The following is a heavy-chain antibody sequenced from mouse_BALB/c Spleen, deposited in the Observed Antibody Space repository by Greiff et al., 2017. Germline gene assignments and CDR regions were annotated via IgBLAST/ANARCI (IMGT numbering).Heavy chain of an antibody. D-gene: IGHD1-1*01. CDR2: ILPGSGST. Sequence: QVQLKESGAELMKPGASVKISCKATGYTFSSYWIEWVKQRPGHGLEWIGEILPGSGSTNYNEKFKGKATFTADTSSNTAYMQLSSLTSEDSAVYYCARGYYYGSSPFDYWGQGTTLTVSS. CDR3: ARGYYYGSSPFDY. V-gene: IGHV1-9*01. J-gene: IGHJ2*01. CDR1: GYTFSSYW.